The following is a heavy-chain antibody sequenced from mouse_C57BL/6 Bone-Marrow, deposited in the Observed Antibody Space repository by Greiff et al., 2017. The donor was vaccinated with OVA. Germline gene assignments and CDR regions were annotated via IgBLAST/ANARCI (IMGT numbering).Heavy chain of an antibody. Sequence: EVQLQQSGPVLVKPGASVKMSCKASGYTFTDYYMNWVKQSHGKSLEWIGVINPYNGGTSYNQKFKGKATLTVAKSSSTAYMELNSLTSDDAAVYYCARWDLIYYGNYDAMDYWGQGTSVTVSS. CDR2: INPYNGGT. J-gene: IGHJ4*01. CDR3: ARWDLIYYGNYDAMDY. CDR1: GYTFTDYY. D-gene: IGHD2-1*01. V-gene: IGHV1-19*01.